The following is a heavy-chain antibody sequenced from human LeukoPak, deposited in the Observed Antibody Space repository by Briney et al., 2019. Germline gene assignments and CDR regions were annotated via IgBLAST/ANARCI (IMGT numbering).Heavy chain of an antibody. D-gene: IGHD5-24*01. CDR2: ISSSSSTI. CDR3: AKDLRDGYNYYFDY. Sequence: PGGSLRLSCAASGFTFSSYSMNWVRQAPGKGLEWVSYISSSSSTIYYADSVKGRFTISRDNAKNSLYLQMNSLRAEDTAVYYCAKDLRDGYNYYFDYWGQGTLVTVSS. V-gene: IGHV3-48*01. J-gene: IGHJ4*02. CDR1: GFTFSSYS.